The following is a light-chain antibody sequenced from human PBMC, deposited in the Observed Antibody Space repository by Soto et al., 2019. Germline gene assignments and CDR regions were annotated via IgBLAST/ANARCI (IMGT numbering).Light chain of an antibody. V-gene: IGKV3-20*01. CDR1: QSVSSSY. CDR2: GAS. Sequence: EIVLTQSPGTLSLSPGERATLSCRASQSVSSSYLAWYQQKPGQAPRLLIYGASSRATGIPDRFSGSGSGTYFTITISRLEPEDYALYYCQQYGSSPLTFGQGTKVEIK. CDR3: QQYGSSPLT. J-gene: IGKJ1*01.